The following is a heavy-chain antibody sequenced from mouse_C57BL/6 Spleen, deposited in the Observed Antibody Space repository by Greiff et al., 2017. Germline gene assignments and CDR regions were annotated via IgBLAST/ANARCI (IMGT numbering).Heavy chain of an antibody. D-gene: IGHD4-1*02. Sequence: QVQLQQSGPELVKPGASVKLSCKASGYTFTSYDINWVKQRPGQGLEWIGWIYPRDGSTKYNEKFKGKATLTVDTSSSTAYMELHSLTSEDSAVYFCASRNWDSEAWFAYWGQGTLVTVSA. V-gene: IGHV1-85*01. J-gene: IGHJ3*01. CDR1: GYTFTSYD. CDR3: ASRNWDSEAWFAY. CDR2: IYPRDGST.